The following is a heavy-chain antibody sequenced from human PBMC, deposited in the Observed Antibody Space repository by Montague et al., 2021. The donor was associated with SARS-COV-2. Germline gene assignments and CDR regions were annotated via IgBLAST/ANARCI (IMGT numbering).Heavy chain of an antibody. D-gene: IGHD4-17*01. J-gene: IGHJ3*02. CDR3: AMRGGARGAFDI. V-gene: IGHV4-39*01. Sequence: SETLSLTCTVSGGSIRSGSYYWGWIRQPPGKGLDWIGCIFYSGSTYCNPSLRSRVTISVDTSKNQFSLKLSSVTAADTAVYYCAMRGGARGAFDIWGQGTMVTVSS. CDR1: GGSIRSGSYY. CDR2: IFYSGST.